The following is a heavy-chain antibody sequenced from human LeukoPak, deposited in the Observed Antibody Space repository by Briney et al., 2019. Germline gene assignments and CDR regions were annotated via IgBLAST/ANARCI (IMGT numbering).Heavy chain of an antibody. V-gene: IGHV4-4*07. CDR2: IYTSGST. D-gene: IGHD6-25*01. J-gene: IGHJ4*02. CDR3: ARDGGDGGPLDY. Sequence: AETLSVTCTVSGGSISSYYWSWIRQPAGKGLEWIGRIYTSGSTNYNPSLKSRVTMSVDTSKNQFSLKLSSVTAADTAVYYCARDGGDGGPLDYWGQGTMVADSS. CDR1: GGSISSYY.